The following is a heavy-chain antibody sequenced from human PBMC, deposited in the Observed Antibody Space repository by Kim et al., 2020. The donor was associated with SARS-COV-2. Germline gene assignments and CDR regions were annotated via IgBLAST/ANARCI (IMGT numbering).Heavy chain of an antibody. CDR2: IYSGGTT. Sequence: GGSLRLSCAASGLSVSRNYMTWVRQAPGKGLEWVSVIYSGGTTYYAASVEGRFSISRDNSKNTVYLQVNSLRAEDTAVYYCARVVRNFYDSSGYTWDGFDVWGQGTMVTVSS. CDR1: GLSVSRNY. D-gene: IGHD3-22*01. J-gene: IGHJ3*01. V-gene: IGHV3-53*01. CDR3: ARVVRNFYDSSGYTWDGFDV.